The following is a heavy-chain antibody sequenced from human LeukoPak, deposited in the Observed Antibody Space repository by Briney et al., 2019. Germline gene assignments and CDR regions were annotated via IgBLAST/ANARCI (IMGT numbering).Heavy chain of an antibody. CDR1: GASFSSSTYS. D-gene: IGHD6-13*01. Sequence: SETLSLTCTVSGASFSSSTYSWGWIRQPPGKGLEWIGSIYYSGSTYYNPSLKSRVTMSVDTSKNQFSLKLSSVTAADTAVYYCARHAGGIAAAGTRPFDYWGQGTLVTVSS. J-gene: IGHJ4*02. CDR3: ARHAGGIAAAGTRPFDY. CDR2: IYYSGST. V-gene: IGHV4-39*01.